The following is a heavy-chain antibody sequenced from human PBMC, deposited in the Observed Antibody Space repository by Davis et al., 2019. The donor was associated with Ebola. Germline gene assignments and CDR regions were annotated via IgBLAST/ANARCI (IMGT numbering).Heavy chain of an antibody. J-gene: IGHJ4*02. CDR2: IYYSGST. Sequence: PSETLSLTCTVSGGSISSYYWSWIRQPPGKGLEWIGYIYYSGSTNYNPSLKSRVTISVDTSKNQFSLKLSSVTAADTAVYYCARERHSYPFDYWGQGTLVTVSS. CDR1: GGSISSYY. D-gene: IGHD5-18*01. CDR3: ARERHSYPFDY. V-gene: IGHV4-59*12.